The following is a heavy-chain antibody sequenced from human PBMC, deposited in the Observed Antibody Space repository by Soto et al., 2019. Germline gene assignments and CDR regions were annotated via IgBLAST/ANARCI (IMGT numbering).Heavy chain of an antibody. J-gene: IGHJ5*02. Sequence: PGGPLRLSCAASGFTFSSYAMTWVRQATGKGLEWVSAVSGSGGSTSYADSAKGRDTISRENSKNTLSLQMNSLRAYDTAVYYCAIDCFEYSRSFADPSNWFDPWGQGTLVTVSS. D-gene: IGHD6-13*01. CDR2: VSGSGGST. CDR1: GFTFSSYA. V-gene: IGHV3-23*01. CDR3: AIDCFEYSRSFADPSNWFDP.